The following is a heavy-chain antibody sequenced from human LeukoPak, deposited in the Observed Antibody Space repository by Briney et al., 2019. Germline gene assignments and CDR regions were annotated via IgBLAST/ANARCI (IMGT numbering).Heavy chain of an antibody. Sequence: PSETLSLTCSVSGGSFTSSSFYWGWIRQPPGKGLEWIGYIYYSGSTNYNPSLKSRVTISVDTSKNQFSLKLSSVTAADTAVYYCARHQPWGTAMGPVMDVWGKGTTVTASS. CDR3: ARHQPWGTAMGPVMDV. J-gene: IGHJ6*04. CDR2: IYYSGST. CDR1: GGSFTSSSFY. D-gene: IGHD5-18*01. V-gene: IGHV4-61*05.